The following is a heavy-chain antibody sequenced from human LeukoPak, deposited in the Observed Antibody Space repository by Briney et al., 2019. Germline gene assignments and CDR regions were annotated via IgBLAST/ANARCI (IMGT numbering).Heavy chain of an antibody. J-gene: IGHJ4*02. Sequence: GGSLRLSCAASGFIFRSYEMNWVRQAPGKGLEWVSYISSSGTTIYYADSVKGRFTISRDNAKNSLYLQMNSLRAEDTAVYYCARSGRGAAGTRYISDFWGQGTLVTVSS. V-gene: IGHV3-48*03. CDR2: ISSSGTTI. D-gene: IGHD6-13*01. CDR1: GFIFRSYE. CDR3: ARSGRGAAGTRYISDF.